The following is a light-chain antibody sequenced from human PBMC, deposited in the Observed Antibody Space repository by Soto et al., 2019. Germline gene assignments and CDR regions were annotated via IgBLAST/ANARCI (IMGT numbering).Light chain of an antibody. CDR2: GNS. J-gene: IGLJ1*01. V-gene: IGLV1-40*01. Sequence: QSVLTQPPSVSGAPGQRVTISCTGSSSNIGAGYDVHWYQQLPGTAPKLLIYGNSNRPSGVPDRFSGSKSGTSASLAITGLQAEDEADYYCQSYDSSLSALWVFGTGTKLT. CDR3: QSYDSSLSALWV. CDR1: SSNIGAGYD.